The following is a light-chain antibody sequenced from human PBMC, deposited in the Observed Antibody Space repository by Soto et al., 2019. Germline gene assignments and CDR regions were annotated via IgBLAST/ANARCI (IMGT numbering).Light chain of an antibody. Sequence: EIVLTQSPGPLSLSPGERATLACRASKTVTSNYLAWYQRKPGQAPRLLIYGASSRATDIPDRFSGSGSGTDFTLTITRLEPEDFAVYVCQQYAVSPSTFGQATKGASK. J-gene: IGKJ1*01. CDR2: GAS. CDR3: QQYAVSPST. CDR1: KTVTSNY. V-gene: IGKV3-20*01.